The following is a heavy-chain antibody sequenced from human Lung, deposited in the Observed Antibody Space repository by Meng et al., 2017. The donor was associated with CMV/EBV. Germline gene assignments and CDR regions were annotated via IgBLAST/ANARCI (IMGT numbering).Heavy chain of an antibody. CDR1: GHSFTDYY. J-gene: IGHJ4*02. V-gene: IGHV1-2*02. CDR2: INTNSGGT. Sequence: AVXDTXXASGHSFTDYYIRRVRQPPGQGLEWLGWINTNSGGTNYAENFQGRVTMTSDTYISTASMELNRLRSEDKAVYYCARDRFRTVRGLFSYWGQGTXVTVSS. D-gene: IGHD3-10*01. CDR3: ARDRFRTVRGLFSY.